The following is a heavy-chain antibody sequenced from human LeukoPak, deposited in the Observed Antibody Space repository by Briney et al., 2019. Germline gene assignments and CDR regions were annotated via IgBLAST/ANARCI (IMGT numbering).Heavy chain of an antibody. CDR2: INSDGSST. CDR1: GFTFSSYW. Sequence: GGSLRLSCAASGFTFSSYWMHWVRQAPGKGLVWVSRINSDGSSTSYADSVKGRFTISRDNAKNTLYLQMNSLRAEDTAVYYCVRDYENLTGPNTRFHYWGQGTLVTVSS. V-gene: IGHV3-74*01. J-gene: IGHJ4*02. D-gene: IGHD3-9*01. CDR3: VRDYENLTGPNTRFHY.